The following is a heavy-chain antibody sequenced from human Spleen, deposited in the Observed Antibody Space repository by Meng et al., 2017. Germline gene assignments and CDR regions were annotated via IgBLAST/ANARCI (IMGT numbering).Heavy chain of an antibody. CDR3: ARDTSTSLDY. J-gene: IGHJ4*02. CDR2: ITNTPNRYPT. Sequence: VQLVESGGGLVKPGGSLRLSCAASGFTFSDYYMSWIRQAPGKGLEWVGRITNTPNRYPTNYAASVKGRFTISRDDSKNSLYLEMNSLKIEDTAVYYCARDTSTSLDYWGQGALVTVSS. CDR1: GFTFSDYY. D-gene: IGHD2/OR15-2a*01. V-gene: IGHV3-72*01.